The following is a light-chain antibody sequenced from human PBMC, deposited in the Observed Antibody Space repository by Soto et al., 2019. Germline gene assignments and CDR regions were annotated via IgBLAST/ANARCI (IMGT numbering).Light chain of an antibody. V-gene: IGLV4-69*01. J-gene: IGLJ7*01. CDR3: QAWGTSAV. CDR2: LKSDGSH. Sequence: QLVLTQSPSASASLGASVKLTCTLSSGQSSYAIAWYQQQPGKGPRFLMKLKSDGSHTKGVGIPDRFSGSSSGAERHLTISGLQSDDEGDYYCQAWGTSAVFGGGTQLTVL. CDR1: SGQSSYA.